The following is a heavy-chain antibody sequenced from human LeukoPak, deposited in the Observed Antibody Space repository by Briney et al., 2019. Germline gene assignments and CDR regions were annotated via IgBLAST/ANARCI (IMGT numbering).Heavy chain of an antibody. Sequence: GGSLRLSCAASGFTFSIAWMSWVRQAPGKGLEWVGRIKSKTDGGSRDYAAPVKGRFIISRDDSKNTLFLEMNSLKTEDTAVYYCTLVGCSGGSCFSGHYWGQGTLVTVSS. V-gene: IGHV3-15*01. D-gene: IGHD2-15*01. CDR2: IKSKTDGGSR. CDR1: GFTFSIAW. CDR3: TLVGCSGGSCFSGHY. J-gene: IGHJ4*02.